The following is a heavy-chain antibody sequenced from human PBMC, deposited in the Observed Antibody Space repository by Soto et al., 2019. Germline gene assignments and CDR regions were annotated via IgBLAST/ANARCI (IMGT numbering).Heavy chain of an antibody. CDR2: ISCYNGKT. V-gene: IGHV1-18*01. CDR1: GYSFTAYG. Sequence: QVQVVQSGDEVKETGASVRVSCKTSGYSFTAYGITWVRQAPGQGLEWRGWISCYNGKTKYAQKVPGRVTMTTDTSTSIAEMEVGSLRSDDTAIYYCARNAPPXXLXXFEWHNYDYNGMDVWGQGTTVTVSS. CDR3: ARNAPPXXLXXFEWHNYDYNGMDV. D-gene: IGHD3-3*01. J-gene: IGHJ6*02.